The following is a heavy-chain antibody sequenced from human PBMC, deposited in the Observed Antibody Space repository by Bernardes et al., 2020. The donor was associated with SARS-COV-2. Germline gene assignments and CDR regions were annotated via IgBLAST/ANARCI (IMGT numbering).Heavy chain of an antibody. J-gene: IGHJ6*02. CDR3: ATDQRYYDILTGRTYYYGMDV. D-gene: IGHD3-9*01. CDR2: FDPEDGET. V-gene: IGHV1-24*01. Sequence: ASVKVSCKVSGYALTELSMHWVRQAPGKGLEWRGGFDPEDGETIYAQKFQGRVTMTEATSTDTAYMELSSLRSEDTAVYYCATDQRYYDILTGRTYYYGMDVWGQGTTVTVSS. CDR1: GYALTELS.